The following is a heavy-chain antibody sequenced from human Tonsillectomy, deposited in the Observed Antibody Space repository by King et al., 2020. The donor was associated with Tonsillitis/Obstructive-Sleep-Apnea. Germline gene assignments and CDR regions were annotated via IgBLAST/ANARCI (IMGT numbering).Heavy chain of an antibody. CDR2: IYYSGST. Sequence: VQLQESGPGLVKPSETLSLTCTVSGGSISSYYWSWIRQPPGKGLEWIGYIYYSGSTNYNPSLKSRVTISVDTSKNQLSLKLSSVTAADTAVYYCARGGVKYSSSWEFEFRVGSHYYYYMDVWGKGTTVTVSS. CDR3: ARGGVKYSSSWEFEFRVGSHYYYYMDV. CDR1: GGSISSYY. V-gene: IGHV4-59*01. J-gene: IGHJ6*03. D-gene: IGHD6-6*01.